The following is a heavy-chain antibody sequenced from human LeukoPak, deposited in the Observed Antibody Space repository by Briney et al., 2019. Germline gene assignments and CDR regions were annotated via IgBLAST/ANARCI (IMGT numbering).Heavy chain of an antibody. CDR1: GYTFTNYD. J-gene: IGHJ5*02. D-gene: IGHD6-13*01. Sequence: GASVKVSCKASGYTFTNYDINWVRQATGQGLEWLGWMSASSGNTGYAQKFQGRVTMTRNTSISTAYMELSSLRSEDTAVYYCARGPTAAGTGTPEGNWFDPWGQGTLVTVSS. CDR3: ARGPTAAGTGTPEGNWFDP. CDR2: MSASSGNT. V-gene: IGHV1-8*01.